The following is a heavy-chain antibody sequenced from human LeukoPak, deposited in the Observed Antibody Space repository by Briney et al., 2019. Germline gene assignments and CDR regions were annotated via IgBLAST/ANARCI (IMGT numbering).Heavy chain of an antibody. CDR3: AKADCSSTSCYFPFDY. CDR1: GFTFSSYA. J-gene: IGHJ4*02. D-gene: IGHD2-2*01. V-gene: IGHV3-23*01. CDR2: ISGSGGST. Sequence: GGSLRLSCAASGFTFSSYAVSWVRQAPGKGLEWVSAISGSGGSTYYADSVEGRFTISRDNSKNTLYLQMNSLRAEDTAVYYCAKADCSSTSCYFPFDYWGQGTLVTVSS.